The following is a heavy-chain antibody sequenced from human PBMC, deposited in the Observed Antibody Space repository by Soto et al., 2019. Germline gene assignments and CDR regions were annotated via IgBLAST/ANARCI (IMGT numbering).Heavy chain of an antibody. D-gene: IGHD2-15*01. CDR2: ISSSSSTK. J-gene: IGHJ6*03. CDR3: ARGKYCRGGSCYSGYYYYYMDV. V-gene: IGHV3-48*01. CDR1: GFTFSSYS. Sequence: GGSLRLSCAASGFTFSSYSMNWVRQAPGKGLEWVSYISSSSSTKYYADSVKGRFTISRDNAKNSLYLQMNSLRAEDTAVEYSARGKYCRGGSCYSGYYYYYMDVWGKGTTVTVSS.